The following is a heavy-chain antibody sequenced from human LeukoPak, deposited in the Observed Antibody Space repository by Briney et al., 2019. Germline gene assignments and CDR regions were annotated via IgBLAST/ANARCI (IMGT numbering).Heavy chain of an antibody. Sequence: SETLSLTCTVSGGSISSYYWSWIRQPPGKGLEWIGYIYYSGSTNYNPSLKSRVTISVDTSKNQFSLKLSSVTAADTAVYYCARVEMATFDYWGQGTLVTVSS. D-gene: IGHD5-24*01. J-gene: IGHJ4*02. CDR1: GGSISSYY. V-gene: IGHV4-59*01. CDR2: IYYSGST. CDR3: ARVEMATFDY.